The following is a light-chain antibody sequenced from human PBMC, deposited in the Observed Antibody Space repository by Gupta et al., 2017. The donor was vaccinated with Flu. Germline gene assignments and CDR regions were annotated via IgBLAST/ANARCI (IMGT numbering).Light chain of an antibody. CDR3: QQYHEWPRT. CDR1: QTVNRN. J-gene: IGKJ1*01. CDR2: AAS. Sequence: EIVMTQSPATLSMSPGEKVTLSCRASQTVNRNLVWYQHKFGQAPRLLIYAASIRATGVPPRFSGSGYGTDFILSISRLQSEDVAVYYCQQYHEWPRTFGPGTKVEVK. V-gene: IGKV3-15*01.